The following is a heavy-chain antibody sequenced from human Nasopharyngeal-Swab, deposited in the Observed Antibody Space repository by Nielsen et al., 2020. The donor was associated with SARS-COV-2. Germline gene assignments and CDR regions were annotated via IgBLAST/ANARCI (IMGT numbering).Heavy chain of an antibody. CDR2: INHSGST. CDR3: ARGGGRTKHGMDA. Sequence: WIRQPPGKGLEWIGEINHSGSTNYNPSLKSRVTISVDTSKNQFSLKLSSVTAADTAVYYCARGGGRTKHGMDAWGQGTTVTVSS. J-gene: IGHJ6*02. V-gene: IGHV4-34*01. D-gene: IGHD3-16*01.